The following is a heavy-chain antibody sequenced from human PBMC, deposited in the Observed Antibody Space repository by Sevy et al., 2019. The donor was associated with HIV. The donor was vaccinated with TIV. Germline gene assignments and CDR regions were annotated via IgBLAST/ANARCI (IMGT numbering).Heavy chain of an antibody. CDR1: GFTFSSYA. D-gene: IGHD5-12*01. CDR3: AKGIGYSGYETDY. V-gene: IGHV3-23*01. Sequence: RGSLRLSCAASGFTFSSYAMSWVRQAPGKGLEWVSAISGSGISTYYADSVKGRFTISRDNSKNTLYLQMNNLRAEDMAVFYCAKGIGYSGYETDYWGQGTLVTVSS. J-gene: IGHJ4*02. CDR2: ISGSGIST.